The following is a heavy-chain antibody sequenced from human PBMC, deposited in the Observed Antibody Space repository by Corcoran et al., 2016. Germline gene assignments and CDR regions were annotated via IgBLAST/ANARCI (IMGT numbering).Heavy chain of an antibody. CDR2: ISAYNGNT. CDR1: GYTFTSYG. J-gene: IGHJ6*02. D-gene: IGHD3-10*01. CDR3: ARDRTMVRGVKAYYYYGMDV. V-gene: IGHV1-18*01. Sequence: QVQLVQSGAEVKKPGASVKVSCKASGYTFTSYGISWVRQAPGQGLEWMGWISAYNGNTNYAQKLQGRVTMTTDTSTSTAYMELRRLRSDDTAVYYCARDRTMVRGVKAYYYYGMDVWGQGTTVTVSS.